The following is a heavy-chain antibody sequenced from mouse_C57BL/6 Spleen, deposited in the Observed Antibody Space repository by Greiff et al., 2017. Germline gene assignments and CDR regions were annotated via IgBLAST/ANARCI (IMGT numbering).Heavy chain of an antibody. D-gene: IGHD4-1*01. CDR1: GFTFSSYA. CDR3: ARGGTGTWYFDV. Sequence: EVKLMESGGGLVKPGGSLKLSCAASGFTFSSYAMSWVRQTPEKRLEWVATISDGGSYTYYPDNVKGRFTISRDNAKNNLYLQVSHLKSEDTAMYYCARGGTGTWYFDVWGTGTTVTVSS. CDR2: ISDGGSYT. J-gene: IGHJ1*03. V-gene: IGHV5-4*03.